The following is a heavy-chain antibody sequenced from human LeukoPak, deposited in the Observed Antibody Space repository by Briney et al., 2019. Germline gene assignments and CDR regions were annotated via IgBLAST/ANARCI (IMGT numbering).Heavy chain of an antibody. CDR1: GFTVSSNY. Sequence: GGSLRLSCAASGFTVSSNYMTWVRQAPGKGLEWVSVIYSGGSTYYADSVKGRFTLSRDNSKNTLYLQINSLRAEDTAVYYCARDWAIAALSFDYWGQGTLVTVSS. CDR3: ARDWAIAALSFDY. CDR2: IYSGGST. J-gene: IGHJ4*02. V-gene: IGHV3-66*01. D-gene: IGHD6-6*01.